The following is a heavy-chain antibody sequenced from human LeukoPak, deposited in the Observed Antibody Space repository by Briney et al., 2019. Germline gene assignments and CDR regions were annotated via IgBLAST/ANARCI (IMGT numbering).Heavy chain of an antibody. V-gene: IGHV5-51*01. Sequence: GESLKISCKGSGYSFTSYWIGWVRQMPGKGLEWMGIIYPGDSDTRYSPSFQGQVTLSADNSIGTAYLQWSSLKASDTAMYYCATSRTMATISPFDYWGQGTLVTVSS. CDR1: GYSFTSYW. CDR3: ATSRTMATISPFDY. CDR2: IYPGDSDT. J-gene: IGHJ4*02. D-gene: IGHD5-24*01.